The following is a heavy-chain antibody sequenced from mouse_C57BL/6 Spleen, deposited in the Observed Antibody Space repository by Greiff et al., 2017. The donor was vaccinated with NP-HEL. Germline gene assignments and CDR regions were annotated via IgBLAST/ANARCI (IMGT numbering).Heavy chain of an antibody. CDR2: ISYSGST. D-gene: IGHD2-14*01. CDR1: GYSITSGYD. J-gene: IGHJ1*03. CDR3: ARDRGTRWYFDV. V-gene: IGHV3-1*01. Sequence: VQLQQSGPGMVKPSQSLSLTCTVTGYSITSGYDWHWIRHFPGNQLEWMGYISYSGSTNYNPSLKSRTSITHATSQNHFFLKLNSVTTEDTATYYCARDRGTRWYFDVWGTGTTVTVSS.